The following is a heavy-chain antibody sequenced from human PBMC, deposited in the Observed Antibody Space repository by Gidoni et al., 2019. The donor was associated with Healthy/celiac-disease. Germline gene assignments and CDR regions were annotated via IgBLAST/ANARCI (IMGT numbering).Heavy chain of an antibody. CDR3: ARGGYCSSTSCFESYYYYGMDV. Sequence: QVQLVQSGAEVKKPGSSVKVSCKASGGPFSRYAISWVRQAPGQGLEWMGGIIPIFGTANYAQKFQGRVTITADESTSTAYMELSSLRSEDTAVYYCARGGYCSSTSCFESYYYYGMDVWGKGTTVTVSS. CDR2: IIPIFGTA. CDR1: GGPFSRYA. D-gene: IGHD2-2*01. V-gene: IGHV1-69*01. J-gene: IGHJ6*04.